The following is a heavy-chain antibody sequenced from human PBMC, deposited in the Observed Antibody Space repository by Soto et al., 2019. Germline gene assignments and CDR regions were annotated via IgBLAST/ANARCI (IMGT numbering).Heavy chain of an antibody. D-gene: IGHD5-18*01. Sequence: GGSLRLSCAASGFTFSSYWMSWVRQAPGKGPEWVANIKQDGSEKYYVDSVKGRFTISRDNAKNSLYLQMNSLRAEDTAVYYCAKDRPRRTSGYVFEYWGQGTPVTGSS. J-gene: IGHJ4*02. CDR3: AKDRPRRTSGYVFEY. V-gene: IGHV3-7*01. CDR2: IKQDGSEK. CDR1: GFTFSSYW.